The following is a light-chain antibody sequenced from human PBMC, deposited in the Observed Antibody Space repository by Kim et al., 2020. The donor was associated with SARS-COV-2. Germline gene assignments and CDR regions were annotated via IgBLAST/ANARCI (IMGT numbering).Light chain of an antibody. J-gene: IGLJ1*01. CDR1: GIDIGAYDY. V-gene: IGLV2-14*03. Sequence: QSALTQPASVSGSPGQSITISCTGTGIDIGAYDYVSWYQQHPGKAPKLMIYDVSNRPSGVSSRFSGSKSGNTASLTISGLQAEDEADYYCSSYTSSSTYVFGTGTKVTVL. CDR3: SSYTSSSTYV. CDR2: DVS.